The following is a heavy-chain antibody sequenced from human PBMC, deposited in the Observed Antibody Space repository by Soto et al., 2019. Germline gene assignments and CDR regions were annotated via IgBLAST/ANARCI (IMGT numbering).Heavy chain of an antibody. CDR1: GFTFSSSW. V-gene: IGHV3-7*01. CDR2: IKEDGSEK. J-gene: IGHJ6*02. D-gene: IGHD5-12*01. CDR3: ARDPAPVGYRGLDV. Sequence: VGSLRLSCAASGFTFSSSWMTWVRQAPGKGLAWVANIKEDGSEKYYVDSVKGRFTISRDNTNESLYLQMNSLRAEDTAVYYCARDPAPVGYRGLDVWGQGTTVTVSS.